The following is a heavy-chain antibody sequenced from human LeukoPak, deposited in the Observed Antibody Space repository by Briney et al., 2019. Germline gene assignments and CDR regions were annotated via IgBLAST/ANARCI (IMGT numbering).Heavy chain of an antibody. CDR1: GFTFSSYS. V-gene: IGHV3-21*01. D-gene: IGHD5-12*01. CDR2: ISSSTYI. CDR3: ARDMMATTPIGGMNV. J-gene: IGHJ6*02. Sequence: GGSLRLSCAASGFTFSSYSMNWVRQAPGKGLEWVSSISSSTYIYYADSVKGRFTISRDNAKNSLYLQMNSLRAEDSAVYYCARDMMATTPIGGMNVWGLGTTVTVSS.